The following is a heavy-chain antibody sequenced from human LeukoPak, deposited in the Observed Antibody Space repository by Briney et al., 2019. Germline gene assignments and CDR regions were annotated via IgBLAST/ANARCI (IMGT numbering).Heavy chain of an antibody. D-gene: IGHD2-15*01. CDR1: GGSISSGGYY. CDR2: IYYSGST. V-gene: IGHV4-31*03. J-gene: IGHJ4*02. CDR3: ARDSDCSGGSCYDY. Sequence: SETLSLTCTVSGGSISSGGYYWSWIRQHPGKGLEWTGYIYYSGSTYYNPSLKSRVTISVGTSKNQFSLKLSSVTAADTAVYYCARDSDCSGGSCYDYWGQGTLVTVSS.